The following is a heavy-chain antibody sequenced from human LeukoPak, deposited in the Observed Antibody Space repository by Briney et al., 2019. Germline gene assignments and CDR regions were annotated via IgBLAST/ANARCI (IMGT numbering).Heavy chain of an antibody. D-gene: IGHD2-8*01. J-gene: IGHJ4*02. CDR1: GFTFTNYG. V-gene: IGHV3-33*06. CDR3: AEGRGVMVYAPDY. CDR2: MWYDGSNQ. Sequence: PGGSLRLSCAASGFTFTNYGMHWVRQAPGQGLEWVAVMWYDGSNQYYADSVKGRFTISRDSSKNTLYLQMNSLRAEDTAVYYCAEGRGVMVYAPDYWGQGTLVTVSS.